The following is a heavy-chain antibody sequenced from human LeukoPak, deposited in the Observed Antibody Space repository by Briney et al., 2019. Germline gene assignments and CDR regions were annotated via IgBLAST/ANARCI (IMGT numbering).Heavy chain of an antibody. V-gene: IGHV3-11*01. J-gene: IGHJ5*02. CDR3: ARDRVYGSGKRLDP. D-gene: IGHD3-10*01. CDR2: ISSSGSTI. Sequence: PGGSLRLSCAASGFTFSDYYMSWIRQAPGKGLEWVSYISSSGSTIYYADSVKGRFTISRDNAKNSLYLQMNSLRAEDTAVYYCARDRVYGSGKRLDPWGQGTLVTVSS. CDR1: GFTFSDYY.